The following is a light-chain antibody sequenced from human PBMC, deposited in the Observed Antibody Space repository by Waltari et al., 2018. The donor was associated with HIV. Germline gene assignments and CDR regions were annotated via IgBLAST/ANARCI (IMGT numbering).Light chain of an antibody. CDR3: QQYGSSPYT. CDR1: QSVSSNY. CDR2: GAS. J-gene: IGKJ2*01. Sequence: EIVLTQSPGTLSLSPGERATLSCRASQSVSSNYLAWYQQKPGQAPRLLIYGASNRPTGIPDRFSGSGSGTDFTLTISRLEPEDFAVYYCQQYGSSPYTFGQGTKLEIK. V-gene: IGKV3-20*01.